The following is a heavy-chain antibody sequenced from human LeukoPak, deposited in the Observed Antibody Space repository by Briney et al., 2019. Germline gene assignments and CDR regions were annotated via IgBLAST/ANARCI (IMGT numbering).Heavy chain of an antibody. CDR2: INHSGST. J-gene: IGHJ4*02. D-gene: IGHD2-2*01. Sequence: SETLSLTCAVYGGSFSGYYWSWIRQPPGKGLEWIGGINHSGSTNYNPSLKSRVTISVDTSKNQFSLKLSSVTAADTAVYYCARVVCTSANCYAPSHLDYWGQGTLVTVSS. CDR1: GGSFSGYY. CDR3: ARVVCTSANCYAPSHLDY. V-gene: IGHV4-34*01.